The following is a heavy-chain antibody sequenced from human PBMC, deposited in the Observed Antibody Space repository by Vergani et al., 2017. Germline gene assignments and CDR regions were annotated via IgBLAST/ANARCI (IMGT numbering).Heavy chain of an antibody. CDR2: VSWDGGRT. J-gene: IGHJ4*02. CDR1: GFTFDDYA. V-gene: IGHV3-43D*03. Sequence: EVQLVESGGVVVQPGGSLRLSCAASGFTFDDYAMHWVRQAPGKGLEWVFLVSWDGGRTYYADSVKGRFTISRENSKNSLYLQMNSLRAEDTALYYCAKSVVMTTVVTRFDYWGQGTLVTVSS. CDR3: AKSVVMTTVVTRFDY. D-gene: IGHD4-23*01.